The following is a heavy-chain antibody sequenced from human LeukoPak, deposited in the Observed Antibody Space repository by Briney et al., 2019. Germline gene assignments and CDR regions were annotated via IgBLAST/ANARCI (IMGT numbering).Heavy chain of an antibody. J-gene: IGHJ4*02. CDR2: ISPGGSDT. D-gene: IGHD3-16*01. V-gene: IGHV3-23*01. CDR3: AKRGGYETMAAFDY. CDR1: GFSFSTSH. Sequence: GGSLRLSCAASGFSFSTSHMNWASQAPGKGLEWVSAISPGGSDTYYAESVRGRFTISRDNSKNTLYLQMSSLRAEDSAVYYCAKRGGYETMAAFDYWGQGTLVTVSS.